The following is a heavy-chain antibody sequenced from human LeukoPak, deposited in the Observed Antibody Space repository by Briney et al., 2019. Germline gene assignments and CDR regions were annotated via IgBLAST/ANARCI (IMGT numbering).Heavy chain of an antibody. CDR2: INWNGAST. J-gene: IGHJ4*02. V-gene: IGHV3-20*04. CDR3: ARVQRWGYSNYFDY. Sequence: GGSLRLSCAASGFTFDEHGMSWARQAPGKGLEWVSGINWNGASTGYADSVKGRFTISRDNAKNSLYLQMNSLRAEDTALYYCARVQRWGYSNYFDYWGQGTLVTVSS. CDR1: GFTFDEHG. D-gene: IGHD4-11*01.